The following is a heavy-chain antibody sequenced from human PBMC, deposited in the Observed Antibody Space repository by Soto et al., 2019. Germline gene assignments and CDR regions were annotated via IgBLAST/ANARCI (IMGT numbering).Heavy chain of an antibody. D-gene: IGHD3-10*01. Sequence: QVQLVQSGAEVKKPGASVKVSCKASGYTFTSYYMHWVRQAPGQGLEWMGIINPSGGSTSYAQKFKGRVTMTRDTSTSTVYMELSSLRSEDTAVYYCARARLVRDPPRSWGQGTLVTVSS. CDR1: GYTFTSYY. CDR2: INPSGGST. V-gene: IGHV1-46*03. CDR3: ARARLVRDPPRS. J-gene: IGHJ5*02.